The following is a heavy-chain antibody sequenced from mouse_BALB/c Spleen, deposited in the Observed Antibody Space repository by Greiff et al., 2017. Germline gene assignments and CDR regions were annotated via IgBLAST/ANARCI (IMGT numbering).Heavy chain of an antibody. V-gene: IGHV1S29*02. D-gene: IGHD1-1*01. Sequence: VQLKESGPELVKPGASVKISCKASGYTFTDYNMHWVKQSHGKSLEWIGYIYPYNGGTGYNQKFKSKATLTVDNSSSTAYMELRSLTSEDSAVYYCARDYYYGSSYWAWFAYWGQGTLVTVSA. CDR3: ARDYYYGSSYWAWFAY. CDR2: IYPYNGGT. CDR1: GYTFTDYN. J-gene: IGHJ3*01.